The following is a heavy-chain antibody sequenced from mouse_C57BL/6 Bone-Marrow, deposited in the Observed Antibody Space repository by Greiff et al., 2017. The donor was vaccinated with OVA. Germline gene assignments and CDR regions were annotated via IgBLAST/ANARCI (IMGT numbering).Heavy chain of an antibody. V-gene: IGHV1-54*01. CDR3: ASALYYGSSSHAMDY. CDR2: INPGSGGP. D-gene: IGHD1-1*01. CDR1: GYAFTNYL. J-gene: IGHJ4*01. Sequence: VQLQESGAELVRPGTSVKVSCKASGYAFTNYLIEWVKQRPGQGLEWIGVINPGSGGPNYNEKFKGKATLTADKSSSTAYMQLSSLTSEDSAVYFCASALYYGSSSHAMDYWGQGTSVTVSS.